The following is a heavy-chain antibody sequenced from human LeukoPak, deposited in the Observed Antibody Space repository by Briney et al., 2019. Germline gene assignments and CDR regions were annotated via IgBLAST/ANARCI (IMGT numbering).Heavy chain of an antibody. J-gene: IGHJ4*02. CDR2: ISSSSSTI. D-gene: IGHD3-10*01. CDR1: GYPFSSYR. V-gene: IGHV3-48*02. CDR3: ARSTMVQGVH. Sequence: PGGALRLSCAASGYPFSSYRMTWVRWARGKGVEWVSYISSSSSTIYYADSVKGRFTISRDNAKNSLYLQMNSLRDEDTAVYYCARSTMVQGVHWGQGTLVTVSS.